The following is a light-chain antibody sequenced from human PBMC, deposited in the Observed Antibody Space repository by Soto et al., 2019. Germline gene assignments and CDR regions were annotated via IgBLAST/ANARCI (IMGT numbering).Light chain of an antibody. Sequence: QSALTQPASVSGSPGQSITISCTGTSSDVGSYDVVSWYQQYPGKAPRLIIYEGSERPSGVSNRFSGSKSGNSASVTISGLQVEDEAEYYCCSYAGSRVVFGGGTKVTVL. J-gene: IGLJ2*01. CDR2: EGS. CDR3: CSYAGSRVV. CDR1: SSDVGSYDV. V-gene: IGLV2-23*01.